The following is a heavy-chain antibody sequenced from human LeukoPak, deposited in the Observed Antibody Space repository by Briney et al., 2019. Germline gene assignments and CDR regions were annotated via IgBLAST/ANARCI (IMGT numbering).Heavy chain of an antibody. CDR1: GFTFSSYA. Sequence: GGSLRLSCAASGFTFSSYAMSWVRQAPGKGLEWVPAISGSGGSTYYADSVKGRFTISRDNSKNTLYLQMNSLRAEDTAVYYCAKDGTYDFWSGYLFDYWGQGTLVTVSS. CDR2: ISGSGGST. CDR3: AKDGTYDFWSGYLFDY. D-gene: IGHD3-3*01. V-gene: IGHV3-23*01. J-gene: IGHJ4*02.